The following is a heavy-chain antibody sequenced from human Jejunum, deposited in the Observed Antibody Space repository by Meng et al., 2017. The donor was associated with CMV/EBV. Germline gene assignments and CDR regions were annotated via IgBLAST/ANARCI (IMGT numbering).Heavy chain of an antibody. CDR1: ASVSSGSNY. CDR3: ARDGGDYGGNPYYFDD. Sequence: ASVSSGSNYWNWIRQPPGKELEWIGYIHDSGSTSHNPSLKSRVTVSVDTSKNQFSLEMTSVTAADTAVYYCARDGGDYGGNPYYFDDWGQGALVTVSS. D-gene: IGHD4-23*01. V-gene: IGHV4-61*01. J-gene: IGHJ4*02. CDR2: IHDSGST.